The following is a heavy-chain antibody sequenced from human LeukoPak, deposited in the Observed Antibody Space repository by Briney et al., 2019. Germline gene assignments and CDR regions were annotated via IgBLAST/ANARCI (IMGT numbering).Heavy chain of an antibody. D-gene: IGHD6-13*01. CDR1: GGTFSSYA. CDR3: ARAYSSSWYDAVYFDY. J-gene: IGHJ4*02. V-gene: IGHV1-69*05. Sequence: ASVKVSCKASGGTFSSYAISWVRQAPGQGLEWMGRIIPIFGTANYAQKFQGRVTITTDESTSPAYMELSSLRSEDTAVYFCARAYSSSWYDAVYFDYWGQGTLVTVSS. CDR2: IIPIFGTA.